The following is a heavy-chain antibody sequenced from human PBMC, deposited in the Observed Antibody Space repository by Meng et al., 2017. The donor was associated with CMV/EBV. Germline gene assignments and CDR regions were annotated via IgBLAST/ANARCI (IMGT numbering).Heavy chain of an antibody. V-gene: IGHV3-30*18. D-gene: IGHD3-9*01. J-gene: IGHJ5*02. CDR3: AKASTQYYDILTGYPGGWFDP. Sequence: YGMPWVRQAPGKGLEWVAVISYDGSNKYYADSVKGRFTISRDNSKNTLYLQMNSLRAEDTAVYYCAKASTQYYDILTGYPGGWFDPWGQGTLVTVSS. CDR2: ISYDGSNK. CDR1: YG.